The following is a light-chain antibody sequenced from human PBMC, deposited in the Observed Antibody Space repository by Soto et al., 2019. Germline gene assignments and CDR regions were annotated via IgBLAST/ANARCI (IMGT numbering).Light chain of an antibody. CDR1: QSVSSY. V-gene: IGKV3-11*01. CDR3: QQYDISPYT. CDR2: DAS. Sequence: EIVLTQSPATLSLSPGERATLSCRASQSVSSYLAWYQQKPGQAPRLLIYDASNRATGIPARFSGSGSGTDFTLTISRLEPDDFAMYYCQQYDISPYTFGQGTKLDIK. J-gene: IGKJ2*01.